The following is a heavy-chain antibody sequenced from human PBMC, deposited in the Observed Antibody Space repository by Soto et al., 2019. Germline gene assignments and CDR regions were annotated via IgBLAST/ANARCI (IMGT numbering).Heavy chain of an antibody. Sequence: QLQLQESGSGLVQPSQTLSLTCTASGGSISTSDYSWTWIRQPPGGGLEWIGSIYQTGRTYVIPSLKSRVTMSHDKSKNQFSLNLTFVTAADTALYYCAREMTIFGVAPGGGVDVWGQGTTVTVSS. CDR1: GGSISTSDYS. D-gene: IGHD3-3*01. CDR2: IYQTGRT. V-gene: IGHV4-30-2*01. J-gene: IGHJ6*02. CDR3: AREMTIFGVAPGGGVDV.